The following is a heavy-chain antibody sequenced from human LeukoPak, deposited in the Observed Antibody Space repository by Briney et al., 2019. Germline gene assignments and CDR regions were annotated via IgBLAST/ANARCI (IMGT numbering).Heavy chain of an antibody. Sequence: GGSLRLSCAASGFTFSSYSMNWGRQAPGKGLDWVSSISSSSSYIYYADSVKGRFTISRDNAKNSLYLQMNSLRAEDTAVYYCATLTAANNWFDPWGQGTLVTVSS. CDR1: GFTFSSYS. V-gene: IGHV3-21*01. D-gene: IGHD6-13*01. J-gene: IGHJ5*02. CDR2: ISSSSSYI. CDR3: ATLTAANNWFDP.